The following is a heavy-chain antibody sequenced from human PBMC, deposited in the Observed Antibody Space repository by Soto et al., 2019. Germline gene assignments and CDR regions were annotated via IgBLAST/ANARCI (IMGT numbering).Heavy chain of an antibody. J-gene: IGHJ3*02. CDR2: IIPIFGTA. D-gene: IGHD2-15*01. CDR1: GGTFSSYA. Sequence: QVQLVQSGAEVKKPGSSVKVSCKASGGTFSSYAISWVRQAPGQGLEWMGGIIPIFGTANYAQKFQGRVTITADESTSTAYMELSSLRSEDTAVYYCARDNLWSVAATPVTSLAIWGQGTMVTVSS. V-gene: IGHV1-69*01. CDR3: ARDNLWSVAATPVTSLAI.